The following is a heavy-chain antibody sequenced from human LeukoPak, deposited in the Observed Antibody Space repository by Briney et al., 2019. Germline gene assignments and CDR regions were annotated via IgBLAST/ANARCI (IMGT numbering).Heavy chain of an antibody. CDR1: GGSISSSSYY. J-gene: IGHJ5*02. Sequence: ASETLSLTCTVSGGSISSSSYYWGWIRQPPGKGLEWIGSIYYTGNTYYNSSLKSRVTISLDTSKNQFSLKLSSVTAADTAVYYCAREKVGIAAAGPAVRDRGGYNWFDPWGQGTLVTVSS. CDR2: IYYTGNT. D-gene: IGHD6-13*01. V-gene: IGHV4-39*07. CDR3: AREKVGIAAAGPAVRDRGGYNWFDP.